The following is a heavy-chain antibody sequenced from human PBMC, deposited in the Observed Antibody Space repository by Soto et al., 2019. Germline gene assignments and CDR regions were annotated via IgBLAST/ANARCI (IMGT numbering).Heavy chain of an antibody. J-gene: IGHJ4*02. V-gene: IGHV4-31*03. CDR2: IYYSGGT. D-gene: IGHD3-9*01. CDR3: ARSILTGFYAYFDY. Sequence: TLSLTCTVSGGSVTSGGYYWSWIRQHPGKGLEWIGYIYYSGGTYYNPSLNSRVTISVDTSKNQFSLKLTSVTAADTAVYYCARSILTGFYAYFDYWGQGTLVTVSS. CDR1: GGSVTSGGYY.